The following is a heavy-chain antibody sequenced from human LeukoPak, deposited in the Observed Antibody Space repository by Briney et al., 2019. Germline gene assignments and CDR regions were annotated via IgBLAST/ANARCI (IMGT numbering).Heavy chain of an antibody. CDR2: ISSSSSTI. CDR1: GFTFSSYS. CDR3: ARDTYCSGGSCPFDY. J-gene: IGHJ4*02. Sequence: PGGSLRLSCAASGFTFSSYSMNWVRQAPGKGLEWVSYISSSSSTIYYADSVKGRFTISRDNAKNSLYLQMNSLRDEDTAVYYCARDTYCSGGSCPFDYWGQGTLVTVSS. D-gene: IGHD2-15*01. V-gene: IGHV3-48*02.